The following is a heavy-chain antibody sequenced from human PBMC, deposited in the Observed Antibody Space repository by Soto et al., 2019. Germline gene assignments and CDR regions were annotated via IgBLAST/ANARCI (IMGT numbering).Heavy chain of an antibody. Sequence: SETLSLTCAVYGGSFSGYYWSWIRQPPGKGLEWIGEINHSGSTNYNPSLKSRVTISVDTSKNQFSLKLSSVTAADTAVYYCARVPNGFDYWGQGTLVTVSS. J-gene: IGHJ4*02. CDR3: ARVPNGFDY. V-gene: IGHV4-34*01. CDR1: GGSFSGYY. D-gene: IGHD2-8*01. CDR2: INHSGST.